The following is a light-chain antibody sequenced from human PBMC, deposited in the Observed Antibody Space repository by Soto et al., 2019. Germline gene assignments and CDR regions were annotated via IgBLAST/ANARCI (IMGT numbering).Light chain of an antibody. CDR2: RNI. CDR3: AAWDDSLGGL. J-gene: IGLJ3*02. V-gene: IGLV1-47*01. Sequence: QSVLTQPPSVSGTPGQTVTISCSGSSSNIGTNYVYWYQQLPGRAPKLLIYRNIQRPSGVPDRFSGSESGSSASLAISGLRSEDDADYYCAAWDDSLGGLFGVGTKLTVL. CDR1: SSNIGTNY.